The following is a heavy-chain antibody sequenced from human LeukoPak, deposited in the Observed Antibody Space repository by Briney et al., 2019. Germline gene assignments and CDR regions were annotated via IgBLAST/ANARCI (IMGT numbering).Heavy chain of an antibody. CDR3: AKDADYKQYYFDY. CDR1: GFTFSSYD. Sequence: GGSLRLSCAASGFTFSSYDMHWVRQATGKGLEWVSAIGTAGDTYYPGSVKGRFTISRENAKNSLYLQMNSLRAGDTAVYYCAKDADYKQYYFDYWGQGTLVTVSS. V-gene: IGHV3-13*01. D-gene: IGHD4-11*01. J-gene: IGHJ4*02. CDR2: IGTAGDT.